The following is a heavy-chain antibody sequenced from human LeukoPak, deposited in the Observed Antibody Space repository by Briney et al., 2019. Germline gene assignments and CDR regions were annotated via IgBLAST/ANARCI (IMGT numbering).Heavy chain of an antibody. D-gene: IGHD2-2*02. Sequence: SQTLSLTCTVSGGSITSGGYSWSWIRQHPGKGLEWIGYIYYSGSTYYNPSLKSRVTISVDTSKNQFSLKLSSVTAADTAVYYCARVAIPGPKGDYGMDVWGQGTTVTVSS. CDR1: GGSITSGGYS. J-gene: IGHJ6*02. CDR3: ARVAIPGPKGDYGMDV. CDR2: IYYSGST. V-gene: IGHV4-31*03.